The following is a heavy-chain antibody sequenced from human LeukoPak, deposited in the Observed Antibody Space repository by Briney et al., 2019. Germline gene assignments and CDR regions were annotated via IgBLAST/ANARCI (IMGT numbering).Heavy chain of an antibody. Sequence: GRSLRLSCAASGFTFSSYGMHWVRQAPGKGLEWVAVIWYDGSNKYYADSVKGRFTISRDNSKNTLYLQMNSLRAEDTAVYYCARGGSSWYVDYWGQGTLVTVSS. CDR3: ARGGSSWYVDY. V-gene: IGHV3-33*01. CDR1: GFTFSSYG. D-gene: IGHD6-13*01. J-gene: IGHJ4*02. CDR2: IWYDGSNK.